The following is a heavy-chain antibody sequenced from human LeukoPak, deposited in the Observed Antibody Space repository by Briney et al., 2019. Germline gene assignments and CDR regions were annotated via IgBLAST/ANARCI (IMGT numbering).Heavy chain of an antibody. CDR2: IYYSGST. J-gene: IGHJ4*02. D-gene: IGHD5-24*01. V-gene: IGHV4-31*03. CDR1: GGSISSGGYY. CDR3: ATGGGDVYNVFDY. Sequence: SETLSLTCTVSGGSISSGGYYWSWIRQHPGKGLEWIGYIYYSGSTYYNPSLKSRLTISVDTSKNQFSLKLSSVSAADTAVYDCATGGGDVYNVFDYWGQGTLVTVSS.